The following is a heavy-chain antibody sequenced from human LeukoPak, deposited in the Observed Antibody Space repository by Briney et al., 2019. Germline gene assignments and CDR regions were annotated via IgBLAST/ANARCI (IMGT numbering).Heavy chain of an antibody. CDR1: GDSSSSSNW. D-gene: IGHD6-19*01. CDR2: ISHGGNT. J-gene: IGHJ4*02. Sequence: SETLSLTCAVSGDSSSSSNWWSWVRQPPGKGLEWIGEISHGGNTNYNPSLKSRVTISLDNSKNQFSLKLNSVTAADTAVYYCVGTGPLSSNGWDFNYWGQGTLVTVSS. V-gene: IGHV4-4*02. CDR3: VGTGPLSSNGWDFNY.